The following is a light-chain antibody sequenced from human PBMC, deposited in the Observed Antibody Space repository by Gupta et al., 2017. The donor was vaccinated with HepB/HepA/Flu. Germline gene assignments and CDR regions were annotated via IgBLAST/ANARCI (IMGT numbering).Light chain of an antibody. J-gene: IGKJ5*01. CDR2: DAS. CDR1: QSVSSY. Sequence: EIVLTQSPATLSLSPGERATLSCRASQSVSSYLAWYQQKPGQAPRLLIYDASNRATGIPARFSGSGSGTXFTLTIXSLEPEDFAVYYCQQRSNWPITFGXGTRLEIK. V-gene: IGKV3-11*01. CDR3: QQRSNWPIT.